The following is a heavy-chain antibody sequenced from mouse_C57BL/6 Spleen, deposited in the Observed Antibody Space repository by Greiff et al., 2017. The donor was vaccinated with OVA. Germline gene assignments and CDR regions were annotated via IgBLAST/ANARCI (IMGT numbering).Heavy chain of an antibody. CDR3: ARRRGGGY. CDR1: GYTFTSYW. J-gene: IGHJ2*01. CDR2: IDPSDSYT. Sequence: QVQLKQPGAELVKPGASVKLSCKASGYTFTSYWMQWVKQRPGQGLEWIGEIDPSDSYTNYNQKFKGKATLTVDTSSSTAYMQLSSLTSEDSAVYYCARRRGGGYWGQGTTLTVSS. D-gene: IGHD1-1*02. V-gene: IGHV1-50*01.